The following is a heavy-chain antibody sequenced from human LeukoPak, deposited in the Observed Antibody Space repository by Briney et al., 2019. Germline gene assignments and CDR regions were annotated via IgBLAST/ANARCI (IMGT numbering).Heavy chain of an antibody. D-gene: IGHD6-19*01. CDR3: AKDEGSHIAVAFD. CDR1: GFTFDDYA. CDR2: ISWNSGSI. Sequence: PGGSLRLSCAASGFTFDDYAMHWVRQAPGKGLEWVSGISWNSGSIGYADSVKGRFTISRDNAKNSLYLQMNSLRAEDMALYYCAKDEGSHIAVAFDWGQGTLVTASS. J-gene: IGHJ4*02. V-gene: IGHV3-9*03.